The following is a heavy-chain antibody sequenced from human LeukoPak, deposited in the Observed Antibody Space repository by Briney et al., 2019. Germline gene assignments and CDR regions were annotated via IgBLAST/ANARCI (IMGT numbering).Heavy chain of an antibody. CDR3: ASSSYSSGWPYYYYYGMDV. Sequence: GESLKISCKGSGYSFTSYWIGWVRQMPGKGLEWMGIIYPGDSDTRYSPSFQGQVTISADKSISTAYLQWSSLKASDTAMYYCASSSYSSGWPYYYYYGMDVWGQGTTVTVSS. J-gene: IGHJ6*02. CDR2: IYPGDSDT. V-gene: IGHV5-51*01. CDR1: GYSFTSYW. D-gene: IGHD6-19*01.